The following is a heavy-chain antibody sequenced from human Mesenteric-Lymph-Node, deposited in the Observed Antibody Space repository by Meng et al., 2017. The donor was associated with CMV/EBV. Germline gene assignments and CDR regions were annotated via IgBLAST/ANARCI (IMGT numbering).Heavy chain of an antibody. V-gene: IGHV3-7*01. CDR3: AREGDGVSFDY. CDR2: IGRDGSEK. J-gene: IGHJ4*02. D-gene: IGHD3-3*01. CDR1: GFRFSGYW. Sequence: GESLKISCAASGFRFSGYWMSWVRQAPGKGLEWVANIGRDGSEKHSVDSMKGRFTISRDNAKNSVYLQMNRLRDEDTAVYYCAREGDGVSFDYWGQGALVTVSS.